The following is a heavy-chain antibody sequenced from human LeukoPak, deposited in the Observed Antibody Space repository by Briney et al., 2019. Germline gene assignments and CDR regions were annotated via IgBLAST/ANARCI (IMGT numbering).Heavy chain of an antibody. CDR1: GGSISSYY. Sequence: SETLSLTCTVPGGSISSYYWSWIRQPPGKGLEWIGYIYSSGSTNYNPSLQSRVTISLDTSKNQFSLKLSSVTAADTAVYYCARHSRDPFENVDYCFDCWGQGTLVTVSS. V-gene: IGHV4-59*08. J-gene: IGHJ4*02. CDR3: ARHSRDPFENVDYCFDC. D-gene: IGHD3-9*01. CDR2: IYSSGST.